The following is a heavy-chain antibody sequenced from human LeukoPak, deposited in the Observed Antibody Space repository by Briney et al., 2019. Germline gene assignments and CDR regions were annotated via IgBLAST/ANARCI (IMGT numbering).Heavy chain of an antibody. V-gene: IGHV4-59*01. CDR3: ARGRSGSYYGMDV. Sequence: SETLSLTCTVSGGSISSYYWSWIRQPPGKGLEWIGYIYYSGSTNYNPSLKSRVTISVDTSENQFSLKLSSVTAADTAVYYCARGRSGSYYGMDVWGQGTTVTVSS. D-gene: IGHD1-26*01. CDR2: IYYSGST. CDR1: GGSISSYY. J-gene: IGHJ6*02.